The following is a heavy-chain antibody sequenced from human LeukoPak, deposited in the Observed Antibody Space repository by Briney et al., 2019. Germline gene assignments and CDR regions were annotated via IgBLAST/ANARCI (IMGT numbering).Heavy chain of an antibody. CDR1: GGSFSGYY. J-gene: IGHJ6*02. CDR2: INHGGST. V-gene: IGHV4-34*01. D-gene: IGHD5-18*01. CDR3: ARGKGYSYGRYYYGMDV. Sequence: SETLSLTCAVYGGSFSGYYWSWIRQPPGKGLEWIGEINHGGSTNYNPSLKSRVTISVDTSKNQFSLKLSSVTAADTAVYYCARGKGYSYGRYYYGMDVWGQGTTVTVSS.